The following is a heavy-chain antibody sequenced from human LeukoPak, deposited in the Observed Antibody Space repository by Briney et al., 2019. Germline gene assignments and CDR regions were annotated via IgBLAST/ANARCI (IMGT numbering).Heavy chain of an antibody. Sequence: GGSLRLSCAGSGFTFRSYWMHWVRQAPGKGLEWVANIEQDGSEKYYVDSVKGRFTISRDNANDSVYLQMNSLRAEDTAVYYCARRYFDWFLGAGGSLDVWGQGTMVTVSS. CDR3: ARRYFDWFLGAGGSLDV. V-gene: IGHV3-7*01. CDR2: IEQDGSEK. J-gene: IGHJ3*01. CDR1: GFTFRSYW. D-gene: IGHD3-9*01.